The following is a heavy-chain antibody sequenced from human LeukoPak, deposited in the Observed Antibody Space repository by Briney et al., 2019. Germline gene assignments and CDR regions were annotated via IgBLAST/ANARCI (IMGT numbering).Heavy chain of an antibody. J-gene: IGHJ4*02. CDR1: GYTFTGYY. CDR3: ARVRVGSTTYVY. Sequence: ASVKVSCKASGYTFTGYYIHWVRQAPGQGLEWMGWINPNSRDTKYAQKFQGRVTMTRDTSISTAYMELTRLTSDDTAVYYCARVRVGSTTYVYWGLGTLVTVSS. D-gene: IGHD1-26*01. CDR2: INPNSRDT. V-gene: IGHV1-2*02.